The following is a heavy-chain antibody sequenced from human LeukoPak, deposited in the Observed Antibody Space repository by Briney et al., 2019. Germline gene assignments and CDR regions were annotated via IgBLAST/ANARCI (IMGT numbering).Heavy chain of an antibody. J-gene: IGHJ4*02. Sequence: SETLPLTCAVYGGSFSGHYWTWIRQPPGKGLEWIGEINHSGSTTYNPSLNSRVTISVDTSKNQFSLRLSSVTAADTAVYYCARPRYGSGSLDSWGQGTLVTVSS. CDR3: ARPRYGSGSLDS. V-gene: IGHV4-34*01. D-gene: IGHD3-10*01. CDR2: INHSGST. CDR1: GGSFSGHY.